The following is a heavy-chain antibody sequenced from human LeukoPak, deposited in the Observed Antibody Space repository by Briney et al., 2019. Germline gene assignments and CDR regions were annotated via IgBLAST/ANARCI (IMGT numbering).Heavy chain of an antibody. CDR1: GLPIGDFA. J-gene: IGHJ4*02. CDR3: ARESGKFDY. V-gene: IGHV3-43*02. Sequence: AGGSLRLSCVASGLPIGDFAMHWVRQAPGQGLEWVSLISGDGVSTFFADSVKGRFSISRDNSKNSLFLEMSSLRTEDTAMYYCARESGKFDYWGQGTLGAVSS. CDR2: ISGDGVST.